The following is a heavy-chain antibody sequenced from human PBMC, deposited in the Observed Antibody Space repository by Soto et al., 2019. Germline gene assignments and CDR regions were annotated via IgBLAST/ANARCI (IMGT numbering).Heavy chain of an antibody. Sequence: GEALKISCKRSGYSFTRYRISWVHQMPGKGLEWMGRIDPIDSYTNYSPSFQGHVTISADKSISTAYLQWSSLKASDTAMYYCARRAHMSRRGETFSYYYYGMDVWGQGTTVTVSS. CDR3: ARRAHMSRRGETFSYYYYGMDV. D-gene: IGHD3-16*01. V-gene: IGHV5-10-1*01. CDR1: GYSFTRYR. J-gene: IGHJ6*02. CDR2: IDPIDSYT.